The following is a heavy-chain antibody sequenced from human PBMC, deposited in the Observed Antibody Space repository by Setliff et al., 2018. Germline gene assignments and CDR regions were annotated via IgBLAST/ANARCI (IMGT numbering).Heavy chain of an antibody. D-gene: IGHD6-6*01. J-gene: IGHJ4*02. CDR1: GGSISSGGYY. V-gene: IGHV4-39*07. CDR2: IHYSGNT. CDR3: ARGQATSSRSSLVY. Sequence: SETLSLTCTVSGGSISSGGYYWSWIRQPPGKGLEWIGRIHYSGNTYYNASRKSRVTISVDTSKNQFSLNLSSVTAADTAVYYCARGQATSSRSSLVYWGQGILVTVSS.